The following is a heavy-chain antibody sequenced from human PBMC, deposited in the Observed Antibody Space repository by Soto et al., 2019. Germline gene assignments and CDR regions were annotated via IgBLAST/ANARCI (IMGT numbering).Heavy chain of an antibody. J-gene: IGHJ3*02. CDR2: ISWNSGSI. CDR3: AKDWGVWSGYPDAFDI. CDR1: GFTFDDYA. Sequence: GGSLRLSCAASGFTFDDYAMHWVRQAPGKGLEWVSGISWNSGSIGYADSVKGRFTISRDNAKNSLYLQMNSLRAEDTALYYCAKDWGVWSGYPDAFDIWGQGTMVTVS. V-gene: IGHV3-9*01. D-gene: IGHD3-3*01.